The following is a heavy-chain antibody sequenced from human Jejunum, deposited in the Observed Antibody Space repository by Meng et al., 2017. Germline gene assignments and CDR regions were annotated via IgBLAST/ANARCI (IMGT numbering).Heavy chain of an antibody. CDR2: MDYRGST. CDR1: GDSTSSGEYF. J-gene: IGHJ4*02. CDR3: ARGELLWDY. V-gene: IGHV4-30-4*08. D-gene: IGHD2-2*01. Sequence: QVQLQESGPGLVKPYPPLSLTCTVSGDSTSSGEYFWSWIRQPPGKGLEWIGYMDYRGSTFYNPSLKSRVTISVDTSKNQFSLKLSSVTAADTAVYFCARGELLWDYWGQGTLVTVSS.